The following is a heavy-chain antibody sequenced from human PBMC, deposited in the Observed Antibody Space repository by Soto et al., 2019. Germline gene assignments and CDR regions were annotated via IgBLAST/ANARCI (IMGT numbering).Heavy chain of an antibody. J-gene: IGHJ6*02. CDR3: ARDPVDSSGYLKPGMDV. Sequence: GASVKVSCKASGGTFSSYAISWVRQAPGQGLEWMGGIIPIFGTANYAQKFQGRVTITADESTSTAYMELSSLRSEDTAVYYCARDPVDSSGYLKPGMDVWGQGTTVTVSS. CDR1: GGTFSSYA. D-gene: IGHD3-22*01. V-gene: IGHV1-69*13. CDR2: IIPIFGTA.